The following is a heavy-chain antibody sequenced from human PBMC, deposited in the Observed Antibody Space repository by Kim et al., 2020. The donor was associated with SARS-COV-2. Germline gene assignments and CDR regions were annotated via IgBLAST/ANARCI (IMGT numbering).Heavy chain of an antibody. D-gene: IGHD6-13*01. Sequence: SETLSLTCAVYGGSFSGHYWSWIRQPPGKGLEWIGEINHSGSTNYNPSLKSRVTISVDTSKNQFSLKLSSVTAADTAVYYCARGQASSSWYPYYYYGMDVGGQGTSVTVPS. CDR2: INHSGST. J-gene: IGHJ6*02. V-gene: IGHV4-34*01. CDR1: GGSFSGHY. CDR3: ARGQASSSWYPYYYYGMDV.